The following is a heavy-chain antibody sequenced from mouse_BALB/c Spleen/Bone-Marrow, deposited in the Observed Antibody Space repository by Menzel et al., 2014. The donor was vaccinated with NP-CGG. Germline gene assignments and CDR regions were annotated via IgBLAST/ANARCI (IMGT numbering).Heavy chain of an antibody. D-gene: IGHD2-1*01. CDR2: INPSNGRT. CDR1: GFTFTSYW. V-gene: IGHV1S81*02. J-gene: IGHJ4*01. CDR3: ARDGNYRYAMDY. Sequence: VQLQQSGAELVEPGASVKLSCMASGFTFTSYWIHWVKQRPGQGPEWIGEINPSNGRTNYNEKFKSKATLTDDKSSSTAYMQLSSLTSEDSAVYYCARDGNYRYAMDYWGQGTSLTVSS.